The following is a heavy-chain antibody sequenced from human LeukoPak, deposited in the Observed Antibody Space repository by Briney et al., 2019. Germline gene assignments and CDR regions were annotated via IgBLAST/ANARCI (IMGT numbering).Heavy chain of an antibody. CDR1: GFTFNIYW. CDR2: IKHDGSEK. J-gene: IGHJ4*02. V-gene: IGHV3-7*04. Sequence: GGSLRLSCEASGFTFNIYWMGWVRQAPGEGLEWVATIKHDGSEKYYVDSVKGRFSISRDNAKNSLYLQMNSLRVDDTAVYYCARPSYTSGSYFDYWGQGTLVTLSS. D-gene: IGHD3-10*01. CDR3: ARPSYTSGSYFDY.